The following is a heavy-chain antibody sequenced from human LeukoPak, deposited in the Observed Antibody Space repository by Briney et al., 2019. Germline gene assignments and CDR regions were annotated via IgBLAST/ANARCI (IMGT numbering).Heavy chain of an antibody. Sequence: ASVKVSCKASGYTFTSYGISWVRQAPGQGLEWMGWISAYNGNTNYAQKLQGRVTMTTDTSTSTAYMELRSLRSDDTAVYYCARGDLPDYYNSSGYYQIDYWGQGTLVTVSS. D-gene: IGHD3-22*01. J-gene: IGHJ4*02. CDR2: ISAYNGNT. V-gene: IGHV1-18*01. CDR3: ARGDLPDYYNSSGYYQIDY. CDR1: GYTFTSYG.